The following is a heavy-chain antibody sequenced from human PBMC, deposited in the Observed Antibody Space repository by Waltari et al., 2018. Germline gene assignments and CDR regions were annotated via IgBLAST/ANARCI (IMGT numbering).Heavy chain of an antibody. Sequence: AGLLKPSETLSLTSAVYGRSFSGYYWSWIHQPPGKGLEWIGEITHSGRTNYNPSLKSRVTISVDTSKNQFSLRLTSVTAADTAVYYCARAKRQPYSSTWDRGGVEWGYDMDVWGQGTTVTVSS. CDR3: ARAKRQPYSSTWDRGGVEWGYDMDV. J-gene: IGHJ6*02. CDR1: GRSFSGYY. CDR2: ITHSGRT. D-gene: IGHD6-13*01. V-gene: IGHV4-34*01.